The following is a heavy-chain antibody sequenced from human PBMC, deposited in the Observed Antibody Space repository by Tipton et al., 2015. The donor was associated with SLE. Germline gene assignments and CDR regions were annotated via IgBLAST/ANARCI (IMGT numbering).Heavy chain of an antibody. J-gene: IGHJ3*02. CDR2: IYYSGST. V-gene: IGHV4-39*07. CDR3: VRETDFGDSYDAFDI. D-gene: IGHD4-17*01. CDR1: GGSISSSSYY. Sequence: TLSLTCTVSGGSISSSSYYWGWIRQPPGKGLEWIGSIYYSGSTYYKPSLKSRVTISVDTSKNQFSLKLSSVTAADTAVYYCVRETDFGDSYDAFDIWGQGTMVTVSS.